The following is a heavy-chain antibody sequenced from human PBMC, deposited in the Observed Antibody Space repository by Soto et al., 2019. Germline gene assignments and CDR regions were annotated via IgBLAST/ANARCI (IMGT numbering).Heavy chain of an antibody. CDR2: INAGNGIS. Sequence: ASVKVSCKASGYSFSTFSIHWVRQAPGQRLEWMGWINAGNGISKYSQKFQDRVTITRDTSASTVYMDLSSLRSEDTAVYYCAEDGSGYYFWGQGTLVNVS. D-gene: IGHD3-22*01. CDR1: GYSFSTFS. J-gene: IGHJ4*02. CDR3: AEDGSGYYF. V-gene: IGHV1-3*01.